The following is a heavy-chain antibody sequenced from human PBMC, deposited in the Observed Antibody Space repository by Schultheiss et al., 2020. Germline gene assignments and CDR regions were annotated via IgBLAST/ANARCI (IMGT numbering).Heavy chain of an antibody. J-gene: IGHJ4*02. V-gene: IGHV3-11*01. D-gene: IGHD2-21*02. Sequence: GGSLRLSCAASGFTFSDYYMSWIRQAPGKGLEWVSYISSSGSTIYYADSVKGRFTISRDNAKNSLYLQMNSLRAEDTAVYYCASWSTPYCGGDCYSGLVDYWGQGTLVTVSS. CDR1: GFTFSDYY. CDR2: ISSSGSTI. CDR3: ASWSTPYCGGDCYSGLVDY.